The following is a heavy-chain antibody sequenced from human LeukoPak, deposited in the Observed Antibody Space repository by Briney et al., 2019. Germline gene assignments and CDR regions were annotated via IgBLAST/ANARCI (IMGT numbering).Heavy chain of an antibody. J-gene: IGHJ6*04. Sequence: GGSLRLSCAASGFTFDDYAMHWVRQAPGKGLEWVAVISYDGSNKYYADSVKGRFTISRDNSKNTLYLQMNSLRAEDTAVYYCAKDRVLLWFGDNYYGMDVWGKGTTVTVSS. D-gene: IGHD3-10*01. V-gene: IGHV3-30*18. CDR1: GFTFDDYA. CDR3: AKDRVLLWFGDNYYGMDV. CDR2: ISYDGSNK.